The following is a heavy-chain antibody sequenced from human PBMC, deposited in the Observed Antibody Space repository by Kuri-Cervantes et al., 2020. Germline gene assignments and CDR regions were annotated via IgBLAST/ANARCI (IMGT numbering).Heavy chain of an antibody. J-gene: IGHJ4*02. D-gene: IGHD3-22*01. V-gene: IGHV3-30*02. CDR3: AKDRDYYDSSGSEY. CDR2: IWYDGSNK. Sequence: GGSLRLSCAASGFTFSSYGMHWVRQAPGKGQEWVAVIWYDGSNKFYSDSVKGRFTISRDNSKNTLYLQMSSLRAEDTAVYYCAKDRDYYDSSGSEYWGQGTLVTVSS. CDR1: GFTFSSYG.